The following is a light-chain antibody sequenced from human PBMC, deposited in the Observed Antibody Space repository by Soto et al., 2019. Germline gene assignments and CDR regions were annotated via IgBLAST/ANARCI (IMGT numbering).Light chain of an antibody. Sequence: QYALTQPRSVSGSPGQSVTISCTGTSSDVGGYNFVSWYQQHPGKAPKLMIYDVTKRPSGVPDRFSGSKSGITASLTISGLQAEDEADYYCCSYAGSYTWVFGGGTKLTVL. CDR3: CSYAGSYTWV. CDR2: DVT. V-gene: IGLV2-11*01. J-gene: IGLJ3*02. CDR1: SSDVGGYNF.